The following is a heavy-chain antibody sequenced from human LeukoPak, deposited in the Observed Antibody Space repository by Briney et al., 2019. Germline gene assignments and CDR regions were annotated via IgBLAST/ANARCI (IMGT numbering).Heavy chain of an antibody. CDR2: ISSSGSTI. Sequence: GGSLRLSCAASGFTFSSYEMSWVRQAPGKGLEWVSYISSSGSTIYYADSLKGRFTISRDNAKNSLYLQMNSLGAEDTALYYCAKDRDWNHGGIDYWGQGTLVAVSS. CDR3: AKDRDWNHGGIDY. CDR1: GFTFSSYE. D-gene: IGHD1-1*01. J-gene: IGHJ4*02. V-gene: IGHV3-48*03.